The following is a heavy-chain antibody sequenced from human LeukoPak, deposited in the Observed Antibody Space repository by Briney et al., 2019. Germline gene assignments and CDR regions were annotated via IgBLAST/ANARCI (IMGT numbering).Heavy chain of an antibody. CDR1: GFTFSSYA. CDR2: ISYDGSNK. Sequence: GRSLRLSCAASGFTFSSYAMHWVRQAPGKGLEWVAVISYDGSNKYYADSVKGRFTISRDNSKHTLYLQMNSLRAEDTAVYYCARDLVSSTRIQLWFNHYYGMDVWGQGTTVTVSS. J-gene: IGHJ6*02. V-gene: IGHV3-30*04. D-gene: IGHD5-18*01. CDR3: ARDLVSSTRIQLWFNHYYGMDV.